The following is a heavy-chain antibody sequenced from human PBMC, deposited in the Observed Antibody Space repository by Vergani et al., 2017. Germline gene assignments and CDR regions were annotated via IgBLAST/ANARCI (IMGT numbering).Heavy chain of an antibody. CDR2: ISAYNGNT. V-gene: IGHV1-18*01. D-gene: IGHD3-3*01. CDR1: GYTFTSSG. J-gene: IGHJ4*02. Sequence: QVQLVQSGAEVKKPGASVKVSCTASGYTFTSSGISWVRQAPGPGLEWMGWISAYNGNTNYAQTLQGRVTMTTDTSTSTAYMELRSLRSDDTAVYYCARLPKPYYDFWGGSQNYFDYWGQGTLVTVSS. CDR3: ARLPKPYYDFWGGSQNYFDY.